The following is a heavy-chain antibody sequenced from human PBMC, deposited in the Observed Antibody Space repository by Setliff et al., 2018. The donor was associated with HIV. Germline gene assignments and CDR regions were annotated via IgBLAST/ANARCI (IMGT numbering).Heavy chain of an antibody. Sequence: TSETLSLTCAVYGGSFSGYFWNWIRQPPGKGLEWIGAINHYGGTNYSPSFKSRVSMSIDTSNDQFSLKLRSVTAADRAVYYCARLDDSGSYYENAFDIWGQGTTVTVSS. V-gene: IGHV4-34*01. D-gene: IGHD3-10*01. J-gene: IGHJ3*02. CDR1: GGSFSGYF. CDR3: ARLDDSGSYYENAFDI. CDR2: INHYGGT.